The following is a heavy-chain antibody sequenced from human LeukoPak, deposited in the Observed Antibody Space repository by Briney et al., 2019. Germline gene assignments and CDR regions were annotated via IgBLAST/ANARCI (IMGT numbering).Heavy chain of an antibody. V-gene: IGHV5-51*01. CDR3: ASPSGTYFPFDY. Sequence: GESLKISCKGSGYSFTSYWIGWVRQMPGKGLGWMGIIYPGDSDTRYRPSFQGQVTISADNYISTAYLQWSSLKASDTAVYYCASPSGTYFPFDYWGQGTLVTVSS. CDR2: IYPGDSDT. J-gene: IGHJ4*02. CDR1: GYSFTSYW. D-gene: IGHD1-26*01.